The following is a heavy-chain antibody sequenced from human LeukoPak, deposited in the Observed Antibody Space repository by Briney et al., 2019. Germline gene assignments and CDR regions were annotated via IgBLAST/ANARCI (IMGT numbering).Heavy chain of an antibody. D-gene: IGHD3-22*01. J-gene: IGHJ4*02. CDR2: INPSGGTT. CDR3: ARGSNYYYDVTADYPRY. V-gene: IGHV1-46*01. CDR1: GYTFTTYY. Sequence: ASVNVSCKTSGYTFTTYYIHGVRQAPGQGRDGLGIINPSGGTTTYAQKFQGRVTMTMDTSTSTVYMELNTLRSEHTAVYYCARGSNYYYDVTADYPRYWGQGTLVTVSS.